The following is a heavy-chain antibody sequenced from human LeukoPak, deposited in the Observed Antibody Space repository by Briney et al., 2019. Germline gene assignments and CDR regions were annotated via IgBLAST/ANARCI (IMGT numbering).Heavy chain of an antibody. CDR3: ARVVDSSGWTHFDY. Sequence: ASVKVSCKASGYTFTSYVSWVRQAPGQGLGWMGWISAYNGNTNYAQKLQGRVTMTTDTSTSTAYMELRSLRSDDTAVYYCARVVDSSGWTHFDYWGQGTLVTVSS. CDR2: ISAYNGNT. J-gene: IGHJ4*02. D-gene: IGHD6-19*01. CDR1: GYTFTSY. V-gene: IGHV1-18*01.